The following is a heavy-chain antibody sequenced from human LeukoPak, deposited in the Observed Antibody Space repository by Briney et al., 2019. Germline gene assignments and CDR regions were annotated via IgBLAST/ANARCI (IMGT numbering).Heavy chain of an antibody. D-gene: IGHD3-10*01. J-gene: IGHJ2*01. V-gene: IGHV4-34*01. CDR2: INHSGST. CDR3: ARHDYYGSGFYWYFDL. CDR1: GGSFSGYY. Sequence: PSETLSLTCAVYGGSFSGYYWSWIRQPPGKGLEWIGEINHSGSTNYNPSLKSRVTISVDTSKNQFPLKLSSVTAADTAVYYCARHDYYGSGFYWYFDLWGRGTLVTVSS.